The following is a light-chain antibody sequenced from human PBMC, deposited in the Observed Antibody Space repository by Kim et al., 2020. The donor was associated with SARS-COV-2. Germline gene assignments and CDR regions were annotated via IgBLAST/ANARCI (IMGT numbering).Light chain of an antibody. V-gene: IGKV3-20*01. Sequence: EIVLTQSPGTLSLSPGERATLSCRASQRVTNSYLAWYQQKLGQAPRLLIYGASTRATGIPDRFSGSGSGTDFTLTISRLEPEDFAVYYCQQYGGSPLWTFGQGTKVDIK. CDR2: GAS. CDR1: QRVTNSY. J-gene: IGKJ1*01. CDR3: QQYGGSPLWT.